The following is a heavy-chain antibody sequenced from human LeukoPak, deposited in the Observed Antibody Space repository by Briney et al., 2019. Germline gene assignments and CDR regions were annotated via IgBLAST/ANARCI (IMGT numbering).Heavy chain of an antibody. CDR3: AKLTGDNNQPFDC. CDR1: GFTFSSYG. V-gene: IGHV3-30*18. CDR2: ISYDGSNK. J-gene: IGHJ4*02. D-gene: IGHD7-27*01. Sequence: GGSLRLSCAASGFTFSSYGMHWVRQAPGKGLEWVAVISYDGSNKYYADSVKGRFTISRDNSKNTLYLQMNSLRAEDTAVYYCAKLTGDNNQPFDCWGQGTLVTVSS.